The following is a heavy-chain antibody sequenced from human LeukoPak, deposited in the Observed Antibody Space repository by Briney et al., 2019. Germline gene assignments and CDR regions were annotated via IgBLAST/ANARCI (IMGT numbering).Heavy chain of an antibody. J-gene: IGHJ4*02. CDR2: INDGGST. CDR3: ARGDFWSGAPTD. D-gene: IGHD3-3*01. Sequence: SETLSLTCSVTGGSLSDYYWSWIRQPPGKGLEWIGYINDGGSTNYNPTLKSRVSISVDTSKNQFALTVNSMHAADTAVYYCARGDFWSGAPTDWGQGTLVTVPS. CDR1: GGSLSDYY. V-gene: IGHV4-59*01.